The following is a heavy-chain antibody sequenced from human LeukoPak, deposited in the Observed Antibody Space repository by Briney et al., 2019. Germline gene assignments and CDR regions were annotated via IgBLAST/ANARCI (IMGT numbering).Heavy chain of an antibody. CDR2: IKQDGSEK. V-gene: IGHV3-7*01. CDR1: GFTFSAYW. Sequence: GGSLRLSCAASGFTFSAYWMGWVRQAPGKGLEWVANIKQDGSEKYYVDSVKGRFTISRDNAKSSLFLQLNSLRAEDTAVYYCARERGYYDNSGYLPTTYFQHWGQGTLVTVSS. CDR3: ARERGYYDNSGYLPTTYFQH. J-gene: IGHJ1*01. D-gene: IGHD3-22*01.